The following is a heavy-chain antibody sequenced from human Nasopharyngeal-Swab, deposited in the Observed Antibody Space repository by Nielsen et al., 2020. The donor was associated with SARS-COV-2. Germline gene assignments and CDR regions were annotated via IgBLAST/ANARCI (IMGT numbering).Heavy chain of an antibody. D-gene: IGHD3-3*01. J-gene: IGHJ4*02. Sequence: ASVKVSCKASGYTFTSYGISWVRQAPGQGLEWMGWISAYNGNTNYAQKLQGRVTMTTDTSTSTAYMELRSLRSDDTAVYYCARDTLRFLEWPPPAEIDYWGQGTLVTVSP. CDR2: ISAYNGNT. V-gene: IGHV1-18*04. CDR1: GYTFTSYG. CDR3: ARDTLRFLEWPPPAEIDY.